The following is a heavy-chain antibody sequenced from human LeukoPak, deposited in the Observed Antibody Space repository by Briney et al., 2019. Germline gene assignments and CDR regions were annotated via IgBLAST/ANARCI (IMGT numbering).Heavy chain of an antibody. CDR2: IKGDGSEK. D-gene: IGHD6-25*01. CDR1: GFTFSHFW. Sequence: QPGGSLRLSCAASGFTFSHFWMSWVRQAPGKGLEWLANIKGDGSEKNYVASMKGRFTISRDNVNNSLYLQLNNLRVEDTAMYYCAREAAYWGQGTRVTVSS. J-gene: IGHJ4*02. CDR3: AREAAY. V-gene: IGHV3-7*03.